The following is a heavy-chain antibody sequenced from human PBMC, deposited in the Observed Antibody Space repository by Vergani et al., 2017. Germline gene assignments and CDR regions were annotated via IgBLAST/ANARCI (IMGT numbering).Heavy chain of an antibody. CDR2: VSGSSATP. CDR1: GFSFPGYA. CDR3: RGEMDV. V-gene: IGHV3-23*04. J-gene: IGHJ6*04. Sequence: VQLVESGGGLVQPGGSLRLSCEASGFSFPGYAMSWVRQAPGKGLEWVSSVSGSSATPYYADSVRGRFSISRDNSKNTLYLQMNSLRTEDTANYYCRGEMDVWGKGTTVTVSS.